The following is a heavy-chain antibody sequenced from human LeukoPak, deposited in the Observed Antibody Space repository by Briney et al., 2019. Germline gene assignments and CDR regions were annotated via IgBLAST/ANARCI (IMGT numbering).Heavy chain of an antibody. V-gene: IGHV3-9*01. CDR3: ATGLVLRSYYFDY. Sequence: GGSLRLSCAASGFTFDDYAMHWVRQAPGKGLEWVSGISWNSGSIGYADSVKGRFTISRDNSKNTLYLQMNSLRAEDTAVYYCATGLVLRSYYFDYWGQGTLVTVSS. D-gene: IGHD3-3*01. J-gene: IGHJ4*02. CDR1: GFTFDDYA. CDR2: ISWNSGSI.